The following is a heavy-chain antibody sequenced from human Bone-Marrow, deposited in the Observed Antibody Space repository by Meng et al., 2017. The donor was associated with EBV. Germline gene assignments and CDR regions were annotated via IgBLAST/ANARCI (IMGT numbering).Heavy chain of an antibody. CDR3: AKEGGYDSSGYYYVTVDY. D-gene: IGHD3-22*01. Sequence: HVQLVESGGGVVQPGRSLRFSCAASGFTFSSYGMHWARQAPGKGLEWVAVISYDGSNKYYADSVKGRFTISRDNSKNTLYLQMNSLRAKDTAVYYCAKEGGYDSSGYYYVTVDYWGQGTLVTVSS. V-gene: IGHV3-30*18. CDR1: GFTFSSYG. J-gene: IGHJ4*02. CDR2: ISYDGSNK.